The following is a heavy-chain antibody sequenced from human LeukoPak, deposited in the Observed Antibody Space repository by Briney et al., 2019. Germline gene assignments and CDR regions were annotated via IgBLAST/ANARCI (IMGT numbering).Heavy chain of an antibody. J-gene: IGHJ4*02. CDR3: ARSRFEGVIVPFDY. V-gene: IGHV1-2*04. Sequence: ASVKVSCKASGYTFTGYYMHWVRQAPGQGLEWMGWINPNSGGTNYAQKFQGWVTMTRDTSISTAYMELSRLRSDDTAVYYCARSRFEGVIVPFDYWGQGTLVTVSS. CDR2: INPNSGGT. CDR1: GYTFTGYY. D-gene: IGHD3-16*02.